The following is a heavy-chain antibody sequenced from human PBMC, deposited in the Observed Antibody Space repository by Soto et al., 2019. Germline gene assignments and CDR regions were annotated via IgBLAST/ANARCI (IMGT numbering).Heavy chain of an antibody. J-gene: IGHJ4*02. D-gene: IGHD4-17*01. CDR2: FYYSQST. CDR1: GGSLTSNSYY. V-gene: IGHV4-39*01. CDR3: ARRSTVTYDY. Sequence: QLQLQESGPELVKPSETLSLNCTVSGGSLTSNSYYWGWIRQPPGKGLEWIGSFYYSQSTYFNPSPKSRVTISVETSKNQYSLKLSAVTAADTAVYYCARRSTVTYDYWGQGILVTVSS.